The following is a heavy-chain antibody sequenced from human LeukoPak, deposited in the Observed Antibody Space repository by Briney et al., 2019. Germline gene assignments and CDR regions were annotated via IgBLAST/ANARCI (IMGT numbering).Heavy chain of an antibody. Sequence: GGSLRLSCAASEFTISSYAMHWVRQAPGKGLEWVALVSYDGSDKYYADSVKGRFTISRDNSKNTLYLQMNSLRGEDTAVYYCAKAHLLDWLLPFDYWGQGTLVTVSS. CDR1: EFTISSYA. CDR2: VSYDGSDK. D-gene: IGHD3/OR15-3a*01. J-gene: IGHJ4*02. V-gene: IGHV3-30*18. CDR3: AKAHLLDWLLPFDY.